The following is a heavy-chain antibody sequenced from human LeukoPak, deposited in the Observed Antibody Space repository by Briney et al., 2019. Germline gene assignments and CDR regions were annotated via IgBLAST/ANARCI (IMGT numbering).Heavy chain of an antibody. V-gene: IGHV3-21*01. CDR1: GFTFNSYS. J-gene: IGHJ3*02. D-gene: IGHD4-17*01. CDR2: ISSSSSYI. CDR3: ARDSLPYGDYVPDAFDI. Sequence: GGSLRLSCAASGFTFNSYSMNWVRQAPGKGLEWVSSISSSSSYIYYADSVKGRFTISRDNAKNSPYLQMNSLRAEDTAVYYCARDSLPYGDYVPDAFDIWGQGTMVTVSS.